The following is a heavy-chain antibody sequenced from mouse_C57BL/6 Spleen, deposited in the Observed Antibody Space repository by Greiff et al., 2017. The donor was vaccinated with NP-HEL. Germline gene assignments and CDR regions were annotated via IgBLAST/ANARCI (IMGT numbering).Heavy chain of an antibody. J-gene: IGHJ4*01. CDR2: INPSTGGT. D-gene: IGHD1-1*01. Sequence: VQLQQSGPELVKPGASVKISCKASGYSFTGYNMNWVKQSPEKSLEWIGEINPSTGGTTYNQKFKAKATLTVDKSSSTAYMQLKSLTSEDSAVYYCARIVEAMDYWGQGTSGTVSS. CDR3: ARIVEAMDY. V-gene: IGHV1-42*01. CDR1: GYSFTGYN.